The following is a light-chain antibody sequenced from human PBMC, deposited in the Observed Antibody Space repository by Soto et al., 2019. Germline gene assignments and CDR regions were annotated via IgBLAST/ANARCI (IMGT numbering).Light chain of an antibody. CDR1: SSNIGAGYD. CDR2: GNS. V-gene: IGLV1-40*01. J-gene: IGLJ2*01. CDR3: QSYDSSECV. Sequence: QSVLTQPPSVSGAPGQRVTISCTGSSSNIGAGYDVHWYQQLPGTAPKLLIYGNSNRPSGVPDRFSGSKSGTSASLAITGLQAEDEADYYCQSYDSSECVFGGGTKLTVL.